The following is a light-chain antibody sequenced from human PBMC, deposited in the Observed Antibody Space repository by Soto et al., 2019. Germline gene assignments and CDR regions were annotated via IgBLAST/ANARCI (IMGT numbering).Light chain of an antibody. V-gene: IGKV1-5*01. CDR3: QQYNSYS. CDR1: QSIGGF. Sequence: DIQMTQSPSSLSVSIGDRVTITCRASQSIGGFLNWYQQKLGKAPKLLIYAASSLQSGVPSRFSGSGSGTEFTLTISRLQPDDFATYSCQQYNSYSFGQGTKVDIK. CDR2: AAS. J-gene: IGKJ1*01.